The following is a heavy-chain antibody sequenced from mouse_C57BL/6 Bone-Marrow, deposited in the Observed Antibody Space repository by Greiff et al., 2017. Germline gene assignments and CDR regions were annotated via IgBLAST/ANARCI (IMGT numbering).Heavy chain of an antibody. V-gene: IGHV1-55*01. CDR2: IYPGSGST. CDR1: GYTFTSYW. D-gene: IGHD1-1*01. J-gene: IGHJ2*01. CDR3: ASFTTVVPYFDY. Sequence: QVQLQQPGAELVKPGASVKMSCKASGYTFTSYWITWVKQRPGQGLEWIGDIYPGSGSTNYNEKFKSKATLTVDTSSSTAYMQLSSLTSEDSAVYYCASFTTVVPYFDYWGQDTTLTVSS.